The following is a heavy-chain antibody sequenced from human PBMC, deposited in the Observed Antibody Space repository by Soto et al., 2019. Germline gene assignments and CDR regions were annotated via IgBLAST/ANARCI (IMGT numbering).Heavy chain of an antibody. CDR3: ARVYDISGYYLVIHAFDI. D-gene: IGHD3-22*01. CDR1: GGSISSGDYY. J-gene: IGHJ3*02. V-gene: IGHV4-30-4*01. CDR2: IYYSGST. Sequence: PSETLSLTCTVSGGSISSGDYYWSWIRQPPGKGLEWIGYIYYSGSTYYNPSLKSRVTISVDTSKNQFSLKLSSVTAADTAVYYCARVYDISGYYLVIHAFDIWGQGTMVTVSS.